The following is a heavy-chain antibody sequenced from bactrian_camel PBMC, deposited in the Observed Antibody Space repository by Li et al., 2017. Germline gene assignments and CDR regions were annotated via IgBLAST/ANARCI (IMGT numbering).Heavy chain of an antibody. J-gene: IGHJ4*01. CDR2: IDSDART. D-gene: IGHD4*01. Sequence: VQLVESGGGLVQPGGSLRLSCAASGYTSSLYCMAWFRQAPGKEREGVAAIDSDARTTYADSVKGRFTISHDGAKHMVYLQMNSLKPEDTAMYYCAAGPYSDSGMIHEGDFGYWGQGTQVTVS. V-gene: IGHV3S53*01. CDR1: GYTSSLYC. CDR3: AAGPYSDSGMIHEGDFGY.